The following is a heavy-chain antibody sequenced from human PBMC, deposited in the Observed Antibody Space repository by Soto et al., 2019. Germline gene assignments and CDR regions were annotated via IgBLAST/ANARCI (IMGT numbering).Heavy chain of an antibody. CDR1: GYTFTSYA. J-gene: IGHJ3*02. CDR2: INAGNGNT. V-gene: IGHV1-3*01. D-gene: IGHD3-3*01. Sequence: QVPLVQSGAEVKKPGASVKVSCKASGYTFTSYAMHWVRQAPGQRLEWMGWINAGNGNTKYSQKFQGRVTITRDTSASTAYMELSSLRSEDMAVYYCARGDYDFWSGYPKDAFDIWGQGKMVTVSS. CDR3: ARGDYDFWSGYPKDAFDI.